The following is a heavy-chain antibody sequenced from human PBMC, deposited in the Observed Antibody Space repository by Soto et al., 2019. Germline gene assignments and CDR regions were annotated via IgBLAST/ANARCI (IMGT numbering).Heavy chain of an antibody. V-gene: IGHV4-34*01. J-gene: IGHJ4*02. Sequence: QVQLQQWGAGLLKPSETLSLTCAVYGRSFSGYYWSWIRQPPGKGLEWIGEINHSGSTNYNPSLKSRVTISVDTSNTHFSLKLRSLTAADTAVYYCARACGGDVFDYRGQGTEVTVSS. CDR3: ARACGGDVFDY. CDR2: INHSGST. D-gene: IGHD2-21*01. CDR1: GRSFSGYY.